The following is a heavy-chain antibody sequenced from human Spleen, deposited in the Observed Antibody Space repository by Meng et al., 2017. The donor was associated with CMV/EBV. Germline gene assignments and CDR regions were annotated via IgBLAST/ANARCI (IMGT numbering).Heavy chain of an antibody. Sequence: AAAGLTFTTSAMSWVRQAPGKGLEWVSVIGSGGTAYHEDSVKGRFTISRDNSKKTVYLQMNSLRVEDAAVYYCVKEEGSTSWYVFDYWGQGTLVTVSS. CDR3: VKEEGSTSWYVFDY. J-gene: IGHJ4*02. V-gene: IGHV3-23*01. D-gene: IGHD2-2*01. CDR2: IGSGGTA. CDR1: GLTFTTSA.